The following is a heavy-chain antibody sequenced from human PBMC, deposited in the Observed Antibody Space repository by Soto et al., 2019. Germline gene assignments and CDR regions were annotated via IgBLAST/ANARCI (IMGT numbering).Heavy chain of an antibody. V-gene: IGHV4-4*07. J-gene: IGHJ4*02. D-gene: IGHD3-10*01. Sequence: SETLSLTCTVTGGSISGYYWSWIRQPAGKGLEWIGRIYSSGSTNYNPSLKSRVTMSVDRSKKQFSLKLTSVTAADTAVYYCVRGGYYGSGSYYTLLDYWGQGTLVTVSS. CDR1: GGSISGYY. CDR3: VRGGYYGSGSYYTLLDY. CDR2: IYSSGST.